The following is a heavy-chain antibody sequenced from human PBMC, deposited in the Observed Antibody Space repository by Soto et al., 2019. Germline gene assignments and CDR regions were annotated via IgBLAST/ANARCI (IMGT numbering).Heavy chain of an antibody. CDR3: PRAVALPGLFYFDF. CDR2: IYHSGST. J-gene: IGHJ4*02. V-gene: IGHV4-4*02. CDR1: GGSISSTHS. D-gene: IGHD2-21*01. Sequence: QVQLQESGPRLVRPSETLSLTCAVSGGSISSTHSWSWVRQPPGKGLEWIAEIYHSGSTNYNPSLKSRATISVDKSKNQFSLKLNSVTAADTAVYFCPRAVALPGLFYFDFWGQGTLVTVSS.